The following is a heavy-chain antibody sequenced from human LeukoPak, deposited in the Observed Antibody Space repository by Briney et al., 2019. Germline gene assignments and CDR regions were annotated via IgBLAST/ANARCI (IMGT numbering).Heavy chain of an antibody. Sequence: SETLSLTCTVSGGSISSRSYYWGWIRQPPGKGLEWIGSIYYSGSTYYNPSLKSRVTISEDTSKNQFSLKLSSVTAADTAVYYCARVVSSSWYVALNYYYYYMDVWGQGTLVTVSS. CDR1: GGSISSRSYY. J-gene: IGHJ6*03. CDR3: ARVVSSSWYVALNYYYYYMDV. V-gene: IGHV4-39*07. D-gene: IGHD6-13*01. CDR2: IYYSGST.